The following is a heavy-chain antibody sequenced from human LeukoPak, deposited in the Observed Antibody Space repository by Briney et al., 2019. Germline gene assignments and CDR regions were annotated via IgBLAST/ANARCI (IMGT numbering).Heavy chain of an antibody. CDR1: GGSISSSSFY. D-gene: IGHD6-13*01. CDR2: IYYSGST. V-gene: IGHV4-39*01. Sequence: PSETLSLTCTVSGGSISSSSFYWGWIRQPPGKGLEWLVTIYYSGSTYYNPYLKSRVTISVDTSKNQFSLKLSSVTAADTAVYCCARHDRAAVGDWEFDPWGQGTLVTVSS. J-gene: IGHJ5*02. CDR3: ARHDRAAVGDWEFDP.